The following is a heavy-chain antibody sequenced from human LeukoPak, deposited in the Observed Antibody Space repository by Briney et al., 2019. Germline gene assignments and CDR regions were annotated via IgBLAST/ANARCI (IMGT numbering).Heavy chain of an antibody. CDR1: GDSIIASHW. Sequence: SETLSLTCAVSGDSIIASHWWSWVRQPPGRGLEWIGEIYHIGTTNYNPSLKSRVSISVDTSRNQFSLTLSSVTAADTAVYYCASARWDFWGQGTLVTVSS. D-gene: IGHD4-23*01. V-gene: IGHV4-4*02. CDR2: IYHIGTT. J-gene: IGHJ4*02. CDR3: ASARWDF.